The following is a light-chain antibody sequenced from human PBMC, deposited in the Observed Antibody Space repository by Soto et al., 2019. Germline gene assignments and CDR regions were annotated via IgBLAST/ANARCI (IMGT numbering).Light chain of an antibody. CDR1: QSVSSN. CDR3: QQYGSSPLT. V-gene: IGKV3-20*01. Sequence: IVLTQSPGTLSLSPGERSTLSCRASQSVSSNLAWYQQKPGQAPSLLIYGASTRATGTPDRFSGSASGTDFTLTISRLEPEDFAVYYCQQYGSSPLTFGGGTKVDIK. J-gene: IGKJ4*01. CDR2: GAS.